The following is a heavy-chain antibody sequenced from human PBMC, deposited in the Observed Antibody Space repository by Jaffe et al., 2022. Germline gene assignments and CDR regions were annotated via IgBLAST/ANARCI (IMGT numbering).Heavy chain of an antibody. CDR2: IRYDGSNK. CDR3: AKDRLAYCGGDCYPLYFQH. D-gene: IGHD2-21*01. V-gene: IGHV3-30*02. CDR1: GFTFSSYG. Sequence: QVQLVESGGGVVQPGGSLRLSCAASGFTFSSYGMHWVRQAPGKGLEWVAFIRYDGSNKYYADSVKGRFTISRDNSKNTLYLQMNSLRAEDTAVYYCAKDRLAYCGGDCYPLYFQHWGQGTLVTVSS. J-gene: IGHJ1*01.